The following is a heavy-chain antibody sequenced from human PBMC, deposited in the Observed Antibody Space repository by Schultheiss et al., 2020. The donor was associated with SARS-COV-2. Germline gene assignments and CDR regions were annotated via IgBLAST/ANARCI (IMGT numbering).Heavy chain of an antibody. V-gene: IGHV4-59*08. J-gene: IGHJ4*02. CDR3: ARATRVESLFSVRGGSFDF. D-gene: IGHD5-24*01. CDR2: IYYSVNS. CDR1: GASISSFY. Sequence: SETLSLTCTVSGASISSFYWSWIRQPPGKGLEWIGYIYYSVNSWYNPSLKSRVTISGDASKNQFSLTLNSVTAADTAVYFCARATRVESLFSVRGGSFDFWGRGALVTVSS.